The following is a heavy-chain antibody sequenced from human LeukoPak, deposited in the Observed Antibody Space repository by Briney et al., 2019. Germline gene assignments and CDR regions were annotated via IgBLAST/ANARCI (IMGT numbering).Heavy chain of an antibody. V-gene: IGHV4-59*11. J-gene: IGHJ3*02. D-gene: IGHD4-17*01. CDR2: ISYIGRT. Sequence: PSETLSLTCAVSDDSFSSHYRTWIRQPPGKGLEWIGYISYIGRTNYNSSLKSRVTISIDTSKNQFSLKLTSVTAADTAVYYCARDLVTVTKGFDIWGQGTMVSVSS. CDR1: DDSFSSHY. CDR3: ARDLVTVTKGFDI.